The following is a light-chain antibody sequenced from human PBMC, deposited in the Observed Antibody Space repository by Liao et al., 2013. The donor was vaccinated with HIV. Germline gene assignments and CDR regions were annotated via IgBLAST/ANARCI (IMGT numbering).Light chain of an antibody. CDR3: QVWDSHHDHLGVV. CDR2: SDS. J-gene: IGLJ2*01. CDR1: NIGTKS. Sequence: SYEVTQPPSVSVAPGKTATITCGGHNIGTKSVHWYQQRPGQAPLLVIHSDSDRPSGIPERLSGSNSGILATLTVSRVEAGDEADYYCQVWDSHHDHLGVVFGGGTKLTVL. V-gene: IGLV3-21*01.